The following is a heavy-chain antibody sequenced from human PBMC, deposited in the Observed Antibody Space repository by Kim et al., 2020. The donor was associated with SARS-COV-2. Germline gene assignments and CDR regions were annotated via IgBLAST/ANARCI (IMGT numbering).Heavy chain of an antibody. CDR3: ARGLVVRGVIILRYYYGMDV. J-gene: IGHJ6*02. D-gene: IGHD3-10*01. CDR1: GGSFSGYY. Sequence: SETLSLTCAVYGGSFSGYYWSWIRQPPGKGLEWIGEINHSGSTNYNPSLKSRVTISVDTSKNQFSLKLSSVTAADTAVYYCARGLVVRGVIILRYYYGMDVWGQGTTVTVSS. V-gene: IGHV4-34*01. CDR2: INHSGST.